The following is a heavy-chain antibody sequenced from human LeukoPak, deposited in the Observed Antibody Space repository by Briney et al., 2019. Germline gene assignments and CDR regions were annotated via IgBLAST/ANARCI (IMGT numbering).Heavy chain of an antibody. J-gene: IGHJ1*01. CDR2: ISSSSSYI. V-gene: IGHV3-21*01. CDR3: ARDWPTIAAAGTIPEYFQH. CDR1: GFTFSSYS. Sequence: GGSLTLSCAASGFTFSSYSMNWVRQPPGKGLEWVSSISSSSSYIYYADSVKGRFTISRDNAKNSLYLQMNSLRAEDTAVYYCARDWPTIAAAGTIPEYFQHWGQGTLVTVSS. D-gene: IGHD6-13*01.